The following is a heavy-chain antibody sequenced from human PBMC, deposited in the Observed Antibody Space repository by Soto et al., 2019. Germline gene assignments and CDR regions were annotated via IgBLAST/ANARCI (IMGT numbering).Heavy chain of an antibody. J-gene: IGHJ6*04. CDR1: GFTFSDHY. D-gene: IGHD3-10*01. CDR2: TRNKANSYTT. V-gene: IGHV3-72*01. Sequence: GGSLRLSCAASGFTFSDHYMDWVRQAPGKGLEWVGRTRNKANSYTTEYAASVKGRFTISRDDSKNSLYLQMNSLKTEDTAVYYCAREILRFGEFAPPLDVWGKGTTVTVSS. CDR3: AREILRFGEFAPPLDV.